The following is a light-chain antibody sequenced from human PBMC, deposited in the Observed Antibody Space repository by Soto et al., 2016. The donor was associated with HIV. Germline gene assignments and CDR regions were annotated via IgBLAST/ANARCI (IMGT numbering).Light chain of an antibody. CDR2: AAS. CDR3: QQYNSYPWT. J-gene: IGKJ1*01. V-gene: IGKV1-9*01. CDR1: QGISSY. Sequence: DIQLTQSPSFLSASVGDRVTITCRASQGISSYLAWYQQKPGKAPKLLIYAASTLQSGVPSRFSGSGSGTDFTLTISSLQPDDFAIYYCQQYNSYPWTFGQGTKVEIK.